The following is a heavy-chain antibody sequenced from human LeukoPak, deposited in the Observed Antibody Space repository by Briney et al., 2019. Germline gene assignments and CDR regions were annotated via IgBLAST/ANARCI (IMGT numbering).Heavy chain of an antibody. CDR1: GYTFTSYD. Sequence: ASVKVSCKASGYTFTSYDINWVRQAPGQGLEWMGWINPNSGGTNYAQKFQGRVTMTRDTSISTAYMELSRLRSDDTAVYYCARGLSSGWYGVDYWGQGTLVTVSS. V-gene: IGHV1-2*02. D-gene: IGHD6-19*01. CDR3: ARGLSSGWYGVDY. J-gene: IGHJ4*02. CDR2: INPNSGGT.